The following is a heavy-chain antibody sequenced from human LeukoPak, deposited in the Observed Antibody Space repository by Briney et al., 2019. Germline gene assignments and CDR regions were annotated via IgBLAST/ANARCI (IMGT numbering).Heavy chain of an antibody. CDR1: GFTFLTYA. CDR3: AKGFSTYVYNWFDP. J-gene: IGHJ5*02. D-gene: IGHD3-16*01. V-gene: IGHV3-23*01. Sequence: PGGSQRLSCAASGFTFLTYAMNWVRQAPGEGLEWVAGISGGSGSTYYADSVKGRFTVSRDNSKSTLYLQMNSLRAADTAVYYCAKGFSTYVYNWFDPWGQGTLVTVSS. CDR2: ISGGSGST.